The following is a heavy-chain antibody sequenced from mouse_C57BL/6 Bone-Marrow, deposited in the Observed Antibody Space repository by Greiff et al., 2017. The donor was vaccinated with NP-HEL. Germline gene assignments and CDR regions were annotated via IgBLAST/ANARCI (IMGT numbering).Heavy chain of an antibody. CDR1: GYTFTSYG. Sequence: VQLQQSGAELARPGASVHLSCTASGYTFTSYGISWVQQRTGQGLEWMGEIYPRSGNTSYNEKFKGKAILTADKSTSTAYMEIRSLTSEDSAVYFCASGCSNYWYFDVWGTGTTVTVSS. J-gene: IGHJ1*03. CDR3: ASGCSNYWYFDV. CDR2: IYPRSGNT. V-gene: IGHV1-81*01. D-gene: IGHD1-1*01.